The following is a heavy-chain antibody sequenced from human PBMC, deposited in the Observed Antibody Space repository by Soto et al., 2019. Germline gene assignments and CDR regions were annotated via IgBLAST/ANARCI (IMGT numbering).Heavy chain of an antibody. Sequence: QLQLQESGSGLVKPSQTLSLTCAVSGGSISSGGYSWSWIRQPPGKGLEWIGDIYHSGSTYYNPSLTSRVTISVDRSKKHFALRLSSVTAADTAVYYFAAGGGLPRYYWGQGALVTFSS. V-gene: IGHV4-30-2*01. CDR3: AAGGGLPRYY. D-gene: IGHD5-12*01. CDR2: IYHSGST. J-gene: IGHJ4*02. CDR1: GGSISSGGYS.